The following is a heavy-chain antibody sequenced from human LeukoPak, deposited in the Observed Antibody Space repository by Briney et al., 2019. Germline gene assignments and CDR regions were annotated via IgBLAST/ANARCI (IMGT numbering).Heavy chain of an antibody. CDR3: GRRPYFDILAGSQMWGTVDH. CDR1: NGTFSGYY. J-gene: IGHJ4*02. D-gene: IGHD3-9*01. Sequence: SETLSLTCGVYNGTFSGYYWTWIRQPPGRGLEWIGDISHSGSSHYNPSLKSRLSMSVDTSKNQFSLTLTAATAADTAVYYCGRRPYFDILAGSQMWGTVDHWGQGALVTVSS. V-gene: IGHV4-34*01. CDR2: ISHSGSS.